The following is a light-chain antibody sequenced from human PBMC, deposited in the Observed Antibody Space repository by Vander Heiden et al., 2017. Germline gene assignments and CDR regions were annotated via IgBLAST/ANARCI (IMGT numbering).Light chain of an antibody. CDR2: DTS. CDR3: HQLVNWRYT. V-gene: IGKV3-11*01. Sequence: IVLTQSPATLSLSPGERATLSCRASQSVTDYLAWYQHKPGQAPRLLIYDTSNSATGIPARFSGSGSGTDFTLTISSLVLEDFEVYYCHQLVNWRYTFGQGTKLEIK. CDR1: QSVTDY. J-gene: IGKJ2*01.